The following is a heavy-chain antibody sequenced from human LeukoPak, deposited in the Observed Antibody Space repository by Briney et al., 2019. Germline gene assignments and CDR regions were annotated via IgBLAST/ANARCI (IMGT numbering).Heavy chain of an antibody. CDR1: GGTFSSYA. Sequence: SVKVSCKASGGTFSSYAISWVRQAPGQGLEWMGRIIPIFGIANYAQKFQGRVTITADKSTSTAYMELSSLRSEDTAVYYCAGVAVAATYYYYYGMDVWGQGTTVTVSS. D-gene: IGHD2-15*01. V-gene: IGHV1-69*04. CDR3: AGVAVAATYYYYYGMDV. J-gene: IGHJ6*02. CDR2: IIPIFGIA.